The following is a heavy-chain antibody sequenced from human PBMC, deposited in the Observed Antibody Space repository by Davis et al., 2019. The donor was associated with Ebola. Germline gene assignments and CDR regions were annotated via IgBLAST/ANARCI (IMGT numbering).Heavy chain of an antibody. V-gene: IGHV3-7*01. J-gene: IGHJ6*02. CDR1: GFTFGDYA. CDR2: IKQDGSET. CDR3: ARTGVYGDPRYYYFEMDV. D-gene: IGHD3-22*01. Sequence: GESLKISCTTSGFTFGDYAMTWVRQAPGKGLEWVANIKQDGSETYYVDSVKGRFTISRDNAGTSLYLQMNSLRAEDTAVYYCARTGVYGDPRYYYFEMDVWGQGTTVTVSS.